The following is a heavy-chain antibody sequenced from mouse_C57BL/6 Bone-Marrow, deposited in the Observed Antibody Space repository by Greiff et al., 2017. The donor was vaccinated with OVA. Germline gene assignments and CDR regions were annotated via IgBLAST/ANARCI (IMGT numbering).Heavy chain of an antibody. D-gene: IGHD2-4*01. CDR1: GYTFTSYW. J-gene: IGHJ1*03. CDR3: ARSDYDYAEDWYFDV. CDR2: INPSNGGT. V-gene: IGHV1-53*01. Sequence: QVQLQQPGTELVKPGASVKLSCKASGYTFTSYWMHWVKQRPGQGLEWIGNINPSNGGTNYNEKFKSKATLTVDKSSSTAYMQLSSLTSEDSAVYYCARSDYDYAEDWYFDVWGTGTTVTVSS.